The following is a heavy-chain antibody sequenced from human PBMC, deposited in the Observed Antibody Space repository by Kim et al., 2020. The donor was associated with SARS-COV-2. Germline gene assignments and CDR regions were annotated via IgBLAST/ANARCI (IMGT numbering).Heavy chain of an antibody. V-gene: IGHV4-59*01. Sequence: SETLSLTCTVSGGSISSYYWSWIRQPPGKGLEWIGYIYYSGSTNYNPSLKSRVTISVDTSKNQFSLKLSSVTAADTAVYYCARARRMVRGVISDYYGMDVWGQGTTVTVSS. CDR2: IYYSGST. CDR3: ARARRMVRGVISDYYGMDV. CDR1: GGSISSYY. D-gene: IGHD3-10*01. J-gene: IGHJ6*02.